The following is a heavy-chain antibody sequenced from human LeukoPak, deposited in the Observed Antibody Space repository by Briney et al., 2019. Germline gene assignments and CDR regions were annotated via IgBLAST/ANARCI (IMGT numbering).Heavy chain of an antibody. CDR2: FDPEDGET. V-gene: IGHV1-24*01. CDR1: GYTLTELS. D-gene: IGHD3/OR15-3a*01. CDR3: AKGPSDFDFDY. J-gene: IGHJ4*02. Sequence: ASVKVSCKVSGYTLTELSMHWVRQAPGKGLEWMGGFDPEDGETIYAQKFQGRVTITADTSTDTAYMELSSLRSEDTAVYYCAKGPSDFDFDYWGQGTLVTVSS.